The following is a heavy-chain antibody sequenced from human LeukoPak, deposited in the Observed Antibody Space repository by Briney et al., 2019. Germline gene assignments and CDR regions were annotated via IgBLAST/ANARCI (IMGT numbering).Heavy chain of an antibody. CDR2: INSDGSST. CDR3: ARGEALGAFDY. CDR1: GFTFSSYW. Sequence: GGSLRLSCAASGFTFSSYWMHWVRQAPGKGLVWVSRINSDGSSTSYADSVKGRFTVSRDNAKNTLYLQMNSLRAEDTAVYYCARGEALGAFDYWGQGTLVTVSS. V-gene: IGHV3-74*01. D-gene: IGHD1-26*01. J-gene: IGHJ4*02.